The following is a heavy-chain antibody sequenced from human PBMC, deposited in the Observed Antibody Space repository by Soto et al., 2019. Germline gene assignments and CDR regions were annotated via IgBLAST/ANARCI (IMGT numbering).Heavy chain of an antibody. Sequence: QPGGSLRLSCAASGFTFSSYGMHWVRQAPGKGLEWVAVISYDGSNKYYADSVKGRFTISRDNSKNTLYLQMNSLRAEDTAVYYCAKDKGSGSSIMDVWGQGTTVTVSS. D-gene: IGHD1-26*01. CDR3: AKDKGSGSSIMDV. CDR1: GFTFSSYG. CDR2: ISYDGSNK. J-gene: IGHJ6*02. V-gene: IGHV3-30*18.